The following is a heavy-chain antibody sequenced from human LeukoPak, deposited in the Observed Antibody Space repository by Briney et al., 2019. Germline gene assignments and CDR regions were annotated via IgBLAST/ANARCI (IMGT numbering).Heavy chain of an antibody. V-gene: IGHV3-23*01. Sequence: PGGSLRLSCAASGFTFSTYAMSWVRQAPGKGLEWVSAISGSGVSTYYADSVKGRFTISRDNSKNTLYLQMNSLRAEDTAVYYCAKDEVTDYYGSGSYLMFDPWGQGTLVTVSS. CDR2: ISGSGVST. J-gene: IGHJ5*02. D-gene: IGHD3-10*01. CDR3: AKDEVTDYYGSGSYLMFDP. CDR1: GFTFSTYA.